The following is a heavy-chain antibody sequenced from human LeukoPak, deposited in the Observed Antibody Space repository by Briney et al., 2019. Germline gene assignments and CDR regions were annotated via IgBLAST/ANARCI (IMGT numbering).Heavy chain of an antibody. V-gene: IGHV1-3*01. CDR3: AREELGILAVAGPYYYYGMDV. D-gene: IGHD6-19*01. J-gene: IGHJ6*02. Sequence: ASVKVSCKASGYTFTSYAMHWVRQAPGQRLEWMGWINAGNGNTKYSQKFQGRVTITRDTSASTAYMELSSLRSEDTAVYYCAREELGILAVAGPYYYYGMDVWGQGTTVTVSS. CDR2: INAGNGNT. CDR1: GYTFTSYA.